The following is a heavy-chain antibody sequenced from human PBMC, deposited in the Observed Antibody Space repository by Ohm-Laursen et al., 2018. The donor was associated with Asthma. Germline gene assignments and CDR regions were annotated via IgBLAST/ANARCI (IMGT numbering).Heavy chain of an antibody. J-gene: IGHJ4*02. V-gene: IGHV4-4*02. D-gene: IGHD6-13*01. CDR2: IYHSGST. CDR3: ASGRDIAAAGYFDY. CDR1: GGSISSSNW. Sequence: SDTLSLTCAVSGGSISSSNWWSWVRQPPGKGLEWIGEIYHSGSTNCNPSLKSRVTISVDKSKNQFSLKLSSVTAADTAVYYCASGRDIAAAGYFDYWGQGTLVTVSS.